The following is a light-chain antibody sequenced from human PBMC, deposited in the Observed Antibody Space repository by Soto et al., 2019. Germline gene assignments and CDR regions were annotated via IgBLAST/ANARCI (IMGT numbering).Light chain of an antibody. CDR3: QQYGSSPYT. CDR1: QSVSSSY. Sequence: EIVLTQSPGTLSLSPGERATLSCRASQSVSSSYLAWYQQKPGQAPRLLIYGASSRVTGIPDRFSGSGSGTDLTLTISRLEPEDFAVYYCQQYGSSPYTFGQGTKLEIK. J-gene: IGKJ2*01. CDR2: GAS. V-gene: IGKV3-20*01.